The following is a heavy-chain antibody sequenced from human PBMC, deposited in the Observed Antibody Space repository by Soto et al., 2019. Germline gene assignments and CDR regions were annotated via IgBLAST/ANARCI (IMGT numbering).Heavy chain of an antibody. V-gene: IGHV4-39*01. CDR2: IYYSGST. CDR1: GGSISSSSYY. CDR3: ARHRGYYYDSSGFDY. J-gene: IGHJ4*02. D-gene: IGHD3-22*01. Sequence: TSETLSLTSNVSGGSISSSSYYWGWIRQPPGKGLEWIGSIYYSGSTYYNPSLKSRVTISVDTSKNQFSLKLSSVTAADTAVYYCARHRGYYYDSSGFDYWGQGTLVTVSS.